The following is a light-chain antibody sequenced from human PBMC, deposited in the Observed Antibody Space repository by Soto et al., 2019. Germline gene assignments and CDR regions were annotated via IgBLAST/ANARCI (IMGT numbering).Light chain of an antibody. CDR1: QGISNY. CDR3: QKYNSAPWT. J-gene: IGKJ1*01. V-gene: IGKV1-27*01. Sequence: DIQMTQSPSSLSASVGDRVTITCRASQGISNYLAWYQQKPGRVPKLLIYAASTLQSGVPSRFSGSGSGTDFTLTISSLQPEDVGTFYCQKYNSAPWTFGQGTKVEIK. CDR2: AAS.